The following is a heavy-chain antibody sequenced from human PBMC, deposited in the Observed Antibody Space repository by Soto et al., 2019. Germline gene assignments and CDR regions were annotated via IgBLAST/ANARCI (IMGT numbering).Heavy chain of an antibody. CDR3: VKVGPKISVRSYYDY. CDR2: ISSSGDNT. D-gene: IGHD2-15*01. Sequence: GGSLSLSCSASGFPFSDYSMHWVRQAPGKGLDYVSAISSSGDNTYYADSVKGRFTISRDNSKNSLYLQMSSLRAEDTAVYYCVKVGPKISVRSYYDYWGQGTRVTVSS. CDR1: GFPFSDYS. V-gene: IGHV3-64D*08. J-gene: IGHJ4*02.